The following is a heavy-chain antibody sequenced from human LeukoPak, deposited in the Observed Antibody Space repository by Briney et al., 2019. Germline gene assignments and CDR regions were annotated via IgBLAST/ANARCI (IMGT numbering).Heavy chain of an antibody. CDR2: IGTAGDT. V-gene: IGHV3-13*01. CDR1: GFTFSSYD. CDR3: ARGASPYYYYYYMDV. Sequence: GSLRLSCAASGFTFSSYDMHWVRQATGKGLEWVSAIGTAGDTYYPGSVKGRFTISRENAKNSLYLQMNGLRAGDTAVYYCARGASPYYYYYYMDVWGKGTTVTVSS. D-gene: IGHD1-26*01. J-gene: IGHJ6*03.